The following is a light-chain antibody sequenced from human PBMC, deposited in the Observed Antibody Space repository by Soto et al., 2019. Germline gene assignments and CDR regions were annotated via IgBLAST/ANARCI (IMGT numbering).Light chain of an antibody. CDR1: SSDVGGYNF. CDR3: CSYAGSYTWV. V-gene: IGLV2-11*01. Sequence: QSALTQPRSVSGSPGQSVTISCTGTSSDVGGYNFVSWYQQHPGKAPKLMIYDVSKRPSGVPDPFSGSKSGNTASLTISGLQAEDEADYYGCSYAGSYTWVFGGGTKLTVL. CDR2: DVS. J-gene: IGLJ3*02.